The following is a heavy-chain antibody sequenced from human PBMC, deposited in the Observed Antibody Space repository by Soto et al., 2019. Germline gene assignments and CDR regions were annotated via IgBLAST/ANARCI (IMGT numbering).Heavy chain of an antibody. V-gene: IGHV4-30-2*01. D-gene: IGHD5-18*01. CDR1: GGSISSGGYS. J-gene: IGHJ4*02. CDR2: IYHSGST. Sequence: QLQLQESGSGLVKPSQTLSLTCAVSGGSISSGGYSWSWIRQPPGKGLEWIGYIYHSGSTYYNPSLNSSVNISVDRSKNQFSLKLSSVTAADTAVYYCAAGGGLPRYYWGQGTLVTVSS. CDR3: AAGGGLPRYY.